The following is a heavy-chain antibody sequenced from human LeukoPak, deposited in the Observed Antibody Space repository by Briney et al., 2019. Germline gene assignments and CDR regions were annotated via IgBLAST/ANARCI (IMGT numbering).Heavy chain of an antibody. CDR2: IYTSGST. J-gene: IGHJ6*03. CDR1: GGSISSYY. V-gene: IGHV4-4*07. D-gene: IGHD2-15*01. CDR3: AREVGYCSGGSCYSSYYYMDV. Sequence: PSETLSLTCTVSGGSISSYYWSWIRQPAGKGLEWIGRIYTSGSTNYNPSLKSRVTMSVDTSKNQFSLKLSSVTAADTAVYYCAREVGYCSGGSCYSSYYYMDVWGKGTTVTVSS.